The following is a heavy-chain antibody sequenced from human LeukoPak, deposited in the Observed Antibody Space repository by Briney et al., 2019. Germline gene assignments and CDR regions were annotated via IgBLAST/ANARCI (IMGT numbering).Heavy chain of an antibody. Sequence: GGSLRLSCAASGFTFDDYGMSWVRQAPGKGLEWVSGINWNGGSTGYADSVKGRFTISRDNAKNSLYLQMNSLRAEDTAVYYCARVSSYGSGSYYNPWIDYWGQGTLVTVSS. CDR2: INWNGGST. CDR3: ARVSSYGSGSYYNPWIDY. V-gene: IGHV3-20*04. J-gene: IGHJ4*02. D-gene: IGHD3-10*01. CDR1: GFTFDDYG.